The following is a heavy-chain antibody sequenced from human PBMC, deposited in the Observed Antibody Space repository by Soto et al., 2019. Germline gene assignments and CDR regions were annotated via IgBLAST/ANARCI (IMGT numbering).Heavy chain of an antibody. CDR2: ISWNSGDI. CDR1: GFSFDDYA. CDR3: ANDASYASSWGFDS. J-gene: IGHJ4*02. V-gene: IGHV3-9*01. Sequence: EVQLLESGGGLVQPGSSLRLSCAASGFSFDDYAMHWVRQAPGKGLQWVSGISWNSGDIGYADSVRGRFTISRDSGTNSLYLQMDSLKLEDTALYYCANDASYASSWGFDSWGQGTLVTVST. D-gene: IGHD6-13*01.